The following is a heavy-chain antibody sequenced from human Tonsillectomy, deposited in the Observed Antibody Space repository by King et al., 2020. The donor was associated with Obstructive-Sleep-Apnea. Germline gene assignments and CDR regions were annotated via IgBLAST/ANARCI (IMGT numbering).Heavy chain of an antibody. CDR1: GYTFTSYG. J-gene: IGHJ5*02. V-gene: IGHV1-18*01. CDR3: ARDKSGKGFCSGGSCYSRTWFDP. D-gene: IGHD2-15*01. Sequence: QLVQSGAEVKKPGASVKVSCKASGYTFTSYGIRWVRQAPGQGREWRGWISAYNGNTNYAQKLQGRVTMTTDPSTSTAYRELRSLRSDDTAVYYCARDKSGKGFCSGGSCYSRTWFDPWGQGTLVTVSS. CDR2: ISAYNGNT.